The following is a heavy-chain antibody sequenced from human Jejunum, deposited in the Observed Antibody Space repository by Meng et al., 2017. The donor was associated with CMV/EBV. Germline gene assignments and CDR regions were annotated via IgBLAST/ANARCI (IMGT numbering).Heavy chain of an antibody. J-gene: IGHJ6*02. Sequence: SRTCIRRHPERSLARIEYIYYSGTTYYNPSLRSRLTISVDTSMNQFSLKLSSVSAADTAVYYCARDRGLTMHREVAEYYYYGIDVWGQGTTVTVSS. CDR2: IYYSGTT. V-gene: IGHV4-31*02. CDR1: S. CDR3: ARDRGLTMHREVAEYYYYGIDV. D-gene: IGHD3-10*01.